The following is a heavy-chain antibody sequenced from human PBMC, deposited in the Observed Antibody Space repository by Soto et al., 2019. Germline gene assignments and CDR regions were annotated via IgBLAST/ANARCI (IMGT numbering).Heavy chain of an antibody. V-gene: IGHV3-30*18. CDR1: GFTFSSYG. D-gene: IGHD1-7*01. CDR2: ISYDGSNK. CDR3: AKDTELQAYYYYYGMDV. Sequence: GGSLRLSCASSGFTFSSYGMHWFRQAPGKGLEWVAVISYDGSNKYYADSVKGRFTISRDNSKNTLYLQMSSLKPEDTAVYYCAKDTELQAYYYYYGMDVWGQGTAVTVSS. J-gene: IGHJ6*02.